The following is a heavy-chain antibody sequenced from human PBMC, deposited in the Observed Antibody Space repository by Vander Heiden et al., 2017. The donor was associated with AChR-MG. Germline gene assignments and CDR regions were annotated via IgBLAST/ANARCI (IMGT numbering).Heavy chain of an antibody. CDR1: GFTFSSYA. CDR3: AKETKTRYDFWSGSSPFDY. D-gene: IGHD3-3*01. J-gene: IGHJ4*02. V-gene: IGHV3-23*01. Sequence: EVQLLESGGGLVQPGGSLRLSCAASGFTFSSYAMGWVRQAAGKGLEWVSAISGSGGSTYDADSVKGRFTISRDNSKNTLYLQMNSLRAEDTAVYYCAKETKTRYDFWSGSSPFDYWGQGTLVTVSS. CDR2: ISGSGGST.